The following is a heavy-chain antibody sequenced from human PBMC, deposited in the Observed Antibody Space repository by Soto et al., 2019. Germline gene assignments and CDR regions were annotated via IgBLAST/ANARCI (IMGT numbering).Heavy chain of an antibody. V-gene: IGHV3-23*01. CDR2: ILVDGRT. J-gene: IGHJ3*02. Sequence: EGSLRLSCAASGFICSSYDMSWVRQAPGKGLEWVSTILVDGRTFYVEPVKGRFTISRDTSQNTVYLQKNSLTVGDTAQYYCAKATATGGGAFDICGQGTMVTVSS. CDR3: AKATATGGGAFDI. CDR1: GFICSSYD. D-gene: IGHD2-8*02.